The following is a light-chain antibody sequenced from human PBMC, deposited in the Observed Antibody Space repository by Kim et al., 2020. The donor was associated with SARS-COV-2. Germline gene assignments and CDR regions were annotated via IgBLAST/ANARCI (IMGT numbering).Light chain of an antibody. J-gene: IGLJ2*01. CDR1: SIGSKS. Sequence: PGKTARLSCGGNSIGSKSVHWYQQKSGQAPVLVISYDSDRPSGIPERFSGSNSGNTATLTISRVEAGDEADYYCQVWDSSSDHRVVFGGGTKLIVL. CDR3: QVWDSSSDHRVV. V-gene: IGLV3-21*04. CDR2: YDS.